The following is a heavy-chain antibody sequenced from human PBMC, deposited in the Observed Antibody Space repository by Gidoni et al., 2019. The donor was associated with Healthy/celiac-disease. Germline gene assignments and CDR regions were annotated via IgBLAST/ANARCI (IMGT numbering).Heavy chain of an antibody. V-gene: IGHV1-18*01. CDR3: ARDFTIFGVVTDAFDI. CDR1: GYTFPSYG. J-gene: IGHJ3*02. D-gene: IGHD3-3*01. CDR2: ISAYNGNT. Sequence: QVPLVQSGAEVKKPGASVKVSCKASGYTFPSYGISWVRQAPGQGLEWMGWISAYNGNTNYAQELQGRVTMTTDTSTSTAYMERRSLRSDDTAVYYWARDFTIFGVVTDAFDIWGQGTMVTVSS.